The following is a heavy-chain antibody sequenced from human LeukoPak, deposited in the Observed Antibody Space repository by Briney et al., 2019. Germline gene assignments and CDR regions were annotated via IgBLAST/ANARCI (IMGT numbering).Heavy chain of an antibody. V-gene: IGHV4-39*01. CDR2: IYYSGST. Sequence: PSETLSLTCTVSGGSISSSRYYWGWIRQPPGKGLEWIGSIYYSGSTYYNPSLKSRVTISVDTSKNQFSLKLSSVTAADTAVYYCARHYDFWSGYFDYWGQGTLVTVSS. D-gene: IGHD3-3*01. J-gene: IGHJ4*02. CDR1: GGSISSSRYY. CDR3: ARHYDFWSGYFDY.